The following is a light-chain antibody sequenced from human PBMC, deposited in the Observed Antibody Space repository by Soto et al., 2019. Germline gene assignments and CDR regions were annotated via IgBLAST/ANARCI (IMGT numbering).Light chain of an antibody. CDR1: KLGDKY. J-gene: IGLJ2*01. CDR2: QDS. Sequence: SSELTQPPSVSVSPGQTASITCSGDKLGDKYACWYQQKPGQSPVLVIYQDSKRPSGIPERFSGSNSGNTATLTISGTQAMDEADYYCQAWDSSTARGVFGGGTKVTVL. CDR3: QAWDSSTARGV. V-gene: IGLV3-1*01.